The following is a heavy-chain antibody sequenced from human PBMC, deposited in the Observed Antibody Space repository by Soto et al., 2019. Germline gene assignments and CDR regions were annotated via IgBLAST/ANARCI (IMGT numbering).Heavy chain of an antibody. CDR2: IYFSEST. J-gene: IGHJ4*02. D-gene: IGHD5-18*01. V-gene: IGHV4-30-4*01. Sequence: SETLSLTCNVSGASISSGDYYWSWIRQPPGKGLEWIGYIYFSESTSYNPSLKSRVTISGDKSKNQFSLRVTSVTAADTAVYYCGRLDTVMAEAPFFFDSWGQGALVTVSS. CDR1: GASISSGDYY. CDR3: GRLDTVMAEAPFFFDS.